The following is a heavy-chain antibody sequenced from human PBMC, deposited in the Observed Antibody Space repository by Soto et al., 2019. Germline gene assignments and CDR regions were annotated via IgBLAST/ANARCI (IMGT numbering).Heavy chain of an antibody. CDR3: AKGGCSGATCPMGFDY. J-gene: IGHJ4*02. CDR1: GFTFSTHA. CDR2: ISGSGGST. V-gene: IGHV3-23*01. Sequence: PGGSLRLSCAASGFTFSTHAMSWVRQAPGKGLEWVSGISGSGGSTDYADSVKGRFTISRDNSKNTLYLQMNRLRADDTAVYYCAKGGCSGATCPMGFDYWGQGTLVTVSS. D-gene: IGHD2-15*01.